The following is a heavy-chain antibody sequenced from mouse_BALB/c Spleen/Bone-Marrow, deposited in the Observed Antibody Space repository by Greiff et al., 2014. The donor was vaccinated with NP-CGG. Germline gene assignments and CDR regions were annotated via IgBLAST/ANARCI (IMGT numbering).Heavy chain of an antibody. CDR2: IYPGDGDT. Sequence: QVQLQQSGAELVRPGSSVKISCKASGYVFSSYWMNWVKQRPGQGLEWIGQIYPGDGDTNYNGKFKGKATLTADISSSTAYMQLSSLTSEDSAVYFCARKYGDYWGQGSTLPVSS. CDR1: GYVFSSYW. V-gene: IGHV1-80*01. CDR3: ARKYGDY. D-gene: IGHD2-10*02. J-gene: IGHJ2*01.